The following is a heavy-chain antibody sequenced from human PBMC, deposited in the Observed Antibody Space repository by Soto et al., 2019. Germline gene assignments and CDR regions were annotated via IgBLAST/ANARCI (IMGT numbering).Heavy chain of an antibody. V-gene: IGHV3-33*01. CDR1: GFTFSSSV. D-gene: IGHD6-13*01. Sequence: GGSLRLSCAASGFTFSSSVMHWVRQAPGRGLEWVAVIWSDGSKKYYADSVTGRFAISRDNSINTLYLQMSSLSAEDTAVYYCARVKSTDPMWQQLGAFFDYWGQGTLVTVSS. J-gene: IGHJ4*02. CDR2: IWSDGSKK. CDR3: ARVKSTDPMWQQLGAFFDY.